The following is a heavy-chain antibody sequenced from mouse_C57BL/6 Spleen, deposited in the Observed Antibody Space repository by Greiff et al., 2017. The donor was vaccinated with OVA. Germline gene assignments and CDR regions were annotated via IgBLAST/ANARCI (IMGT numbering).Heavy chain of an antibody. D-gene: IGHD4-1*01. CDR3: ARGGNRDERYAMDY. CDR2: INYDGSSP. Sequence: EVQVVESEGGLVQPGSSMKLSCTASGFTFSDYYMAWVRQVPEKGLEWVANINYDGSSPYYLDSLTSRFIISRDNAKNILYLQRSSPKSEDTATYYCARGGNRDERYAMDYWGQGTSVTVSS. CDR1: GFTFSDYY. V-gene: IGHV5-16*01. J-gene: IGHJ4*01.